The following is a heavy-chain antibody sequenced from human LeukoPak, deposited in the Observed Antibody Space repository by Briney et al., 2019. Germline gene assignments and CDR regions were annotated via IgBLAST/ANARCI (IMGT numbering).Heavy chain of an antibody. CDR3: ARGAAAGKTDY. CDR2: IYYSGST. Sequence: SETLSLTCTVSGGSISSYYWSWIRQPPGKGLEWIGYIYYSGSTNYNPSLKSRVTISVDTSKNQFSLKLSSVTAADTAVYYCARGAAAGKTDYWGQGTLVTVSS. CDR1: GGSISSYY. V-gene: IGHV4-59*01. J-gene: IGHJ4*02. D-gene: IGHD6-13*01.